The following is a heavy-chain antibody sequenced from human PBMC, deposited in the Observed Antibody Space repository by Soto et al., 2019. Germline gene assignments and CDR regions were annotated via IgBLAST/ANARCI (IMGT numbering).Heavy chain of an antibody. V-gene: IGHV3-23*01. Sequence: VGSLRLSCSVSGFTFNNYGINWVRQAPGRGLEWVSSVSKSDYTYYSDSVKGRFTISRDNSHNTLYLQVHSLTAEDTAVYYCAKDRRAGGNSAFYFDFWGQGAQVTVSS. CDR1: GFTFNNYG. CDR2: VSKSDYT. J-gene: IGHJ4*02. CDR3: AKDRRAGGNSAFYFDF. D-gene: IGHD3-16*01.